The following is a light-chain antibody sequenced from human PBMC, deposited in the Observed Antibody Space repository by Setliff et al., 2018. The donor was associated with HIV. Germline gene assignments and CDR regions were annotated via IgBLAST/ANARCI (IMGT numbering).Light chain of an antibody. CDR1: SSDVGGHNY. J-gene: IGLJ2*01. CDR3: SSYAGSNNL. V-gene: IGLV2-8*01. CDR2: EVS. Sequence: QSVLTQPRSVSGSPGQSVTISCTGTSSDVGGHNYVSWYQQHPGKAPKLMIYEVSKRPSGVPDRFSGSKSGNTASLTVSGLQAEDEADYYCSSYAGSNNLFGGGTKVTVL.